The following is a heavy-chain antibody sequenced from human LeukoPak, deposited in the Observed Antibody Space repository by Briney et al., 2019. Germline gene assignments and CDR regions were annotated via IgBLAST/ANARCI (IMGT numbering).Heavy chain of an antibody. J-gene: IGHJ3*02. CDR2: ISYDGSNK. V-gene: IGHV3-30-3*01. Sequence: PGGSLRLSCAASGFTFSSYAMHWVRQAPGKGLEWVAVISYDGSNKYYAGSVKGRFTISRDNSKNTLYLQMNSLRAEDTAVYYCAREHGPYQLLMGAFDIWGQGTTVTVSS. CDR3: AREHGPYQLLMGAFDI. D-gene: IGHD2-2*01. CDR1: GFTFSSYA.